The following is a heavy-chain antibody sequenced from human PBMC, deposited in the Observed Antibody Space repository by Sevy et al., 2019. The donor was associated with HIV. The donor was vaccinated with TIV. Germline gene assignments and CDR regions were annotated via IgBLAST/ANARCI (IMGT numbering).Heavy chain of an antibody. CDR1: GFTSGSFY. Sequence: GGSLRLSCAASGFTSGSFYMHWVRQTPKKGLVWVSNINSDGRLSNYADSVKGRFIVSRDNAKNTQHLQMTSLGAEDTAVHYCAIGSAGTAQHWGQGILVTVSS. CDR3: AIGSAGTAQH. J-gene: IGHJ4*02. D-gene: IGHD6-19*01. CDR2: INSDGRLS. V-gene: IGHV3-74*01.